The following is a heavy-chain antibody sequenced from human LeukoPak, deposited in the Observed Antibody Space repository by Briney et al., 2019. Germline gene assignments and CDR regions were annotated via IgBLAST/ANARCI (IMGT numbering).Heavy chain of an antibody. Sequence: GGSLRLSCAASGFTFSSYGMHWVRQAPGKGLDWVAVISYDVSNKYYVDSVKGRFTISRDNSKKTLYLQMNSLRAEDTAVYYCAKDGDYDILTGWSYTLDYWGQGTLVTVSS. CDR3: AKDGDYDILTGWSYTLDY. J-gene: IGHJ4*02. CDR2: ISYDVSNK. D-gene: IGHD3-9*01. V-gene: IGHV3-30*18. CDR1: GFTFSSYG.